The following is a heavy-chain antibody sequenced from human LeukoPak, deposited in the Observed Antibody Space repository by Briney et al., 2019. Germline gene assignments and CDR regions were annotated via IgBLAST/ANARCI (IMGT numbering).Heavy chain of an antibody. Sequence: GSLRLSCAASGFTFSNYAMSWIRQPPGKGLEWIGSISHSGSTYYNPSLKSRVTISVDTSKNLFSLKLSSVTASDTAVYYCARQANCGGDCYSFDPWGQGTLVTVSS. D-gene: IGHD2-21*01. CDR3: ARQANCGGDCYSFDP. CDR1: GFTFSNYA. V-gene: IGHV4-38-2*01. J-gene: IGHJ5*02. CDR2: ISHSGST.